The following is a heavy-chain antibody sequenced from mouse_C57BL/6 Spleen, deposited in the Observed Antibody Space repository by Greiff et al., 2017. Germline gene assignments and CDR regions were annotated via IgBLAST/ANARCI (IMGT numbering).Heavy chain of an antibody. CDR3: ARSRSNSFDY. J-gene: IGHJ2*01. D-gene: IGHD1-1*01. V-gene: IGHV1-54*01. CDR1: GYAFTNYL. CDR2: INPGSGGT. Sequence: VQLQQSGAELVRPGTSVKVSCKASGYAFTNYLIEWVKQRPGQGLEWIGVINPGSGGTNYNEKFKGKATLTADKSSSTAYMQLSSLTSEDSAVYFWARSRSNSFDYWGQGTTLTVSS.